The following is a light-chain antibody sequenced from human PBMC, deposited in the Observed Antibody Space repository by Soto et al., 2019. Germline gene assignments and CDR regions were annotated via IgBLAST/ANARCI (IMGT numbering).Light chain of an antibody. CDR3: ATWDDSLNGL. Sequence: QSVLTQPPSASGTPGQRVTISCSGSSSNFGSNTVNWYQQLPGTAPKLLIYSNNQRPSGVPDRFSASKSGTSASLAISGLQSEDEADYYCATWDDSLNGLFGTGTKVTVL. J-gene: IGLJ1*01. CDR2: SNN. V-gene: IGLV1-44*01. CDR1: SSNFGSNT.